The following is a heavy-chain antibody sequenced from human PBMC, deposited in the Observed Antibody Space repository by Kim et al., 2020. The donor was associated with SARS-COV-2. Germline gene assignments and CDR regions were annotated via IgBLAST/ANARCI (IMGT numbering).Heavy chain of an antibody. J-gene: IGHJ6*02. V-gene: IGHV4-4*02. CDR1: GGSISSSNW. CDR2: IYHSGST. D-gene: IGHD5-18*01. CDR3: ARVQDTAMDHYYYYGMDV. Sequence: SETLSLTCAVSGGSISSSNWWSWVRQPPGKGLEWIGEIYHSGSTNYNPSLKSRVTISVDKSKNQFSLKLSSVTAADTAVYYCARVQDTAMDHYYYYGMDVWGQGTTVTVSS.